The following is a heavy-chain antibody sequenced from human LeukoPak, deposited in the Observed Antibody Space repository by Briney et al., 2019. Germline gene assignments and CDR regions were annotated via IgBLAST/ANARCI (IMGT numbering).Heavy chain of an antibody. CDR3: ANTIHSSDPGGAASYYYYMDV. CDR2: ISGSGGST. V-gene: IGHV3-23*01. CDR1: GFTFSSYA. Sequence: PGGSLRLSCASSGFTFSSYARSWVRQAPGKGLEWVSAISGSGGSTYYADSVKGRFTISRDNSKNTLYLQMNSLRAEDTAVYYCANTIHSSDPGGAASYYYYMDVWGKGTTVTVSS. J-gene: IGHJ6*03. D-gene: IGHD1-26*01.